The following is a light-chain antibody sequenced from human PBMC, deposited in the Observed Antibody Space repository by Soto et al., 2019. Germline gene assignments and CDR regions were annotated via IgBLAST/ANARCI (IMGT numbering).Light chain of an antibody. CDR2: EVS. J-gene: IGLJ1*01. CDR3: CSYADTTSLVV. V-gene: IGLV2-23*02. CDR1: NSDVGSFDL. Sequence: QSALTQPASVSGSPGQSITISCTGSNSDVGSFDLVSWFQQYPGKAPKLILYEVSKRPLGVSNRFSGSKSGYTASLTISGLQAEDEGDYYCCSYADTTSLVVFGTGTKVTVL.